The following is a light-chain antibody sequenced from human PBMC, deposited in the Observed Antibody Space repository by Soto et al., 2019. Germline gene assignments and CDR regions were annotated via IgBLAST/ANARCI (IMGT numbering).Light chain of an antibody. CDR1: QNINSD. V-gene: IGKV3D-15*01. CDR3: QQYNSWPIT. CDR2: GPS. Sequence: EIVMTQSPATLSVSPGESATLSCRASQNINSDLAWYVQKPGQAPRRVIYGPSTWGTDVPHRFTGSGAVTEFTLTLSGLQSEDFAVYYCQQYNSWPITFGQGTLM. J-gene: IGKJ5*01.